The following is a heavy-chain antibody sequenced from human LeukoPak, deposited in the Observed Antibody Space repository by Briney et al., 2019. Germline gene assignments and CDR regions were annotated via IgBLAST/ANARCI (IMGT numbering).Heavy chain of an antibody. CDR3: ASTRGDAFDI. J-gene: IGHJ3*02. V-gene: IGHV4-30-2*01. Sequence: PSETLSLTCTVSGGSISSGDYYWSWIRQPPGKGLEWIGYIYHSGSTYYNPSLKSRVTISVDRSKNQFSLKLSSVTAADTAVYYCASTRGDAFDIWGQGTMVTVSS. CDR2: IYHSGST. CDR1: GGSISSGDYY. D-gene: IGHD1-26*01.